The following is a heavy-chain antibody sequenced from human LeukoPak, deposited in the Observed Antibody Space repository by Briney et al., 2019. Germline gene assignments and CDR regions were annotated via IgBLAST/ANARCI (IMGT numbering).Heavy chain of an antibody. D-gene: IGHD4-17*01. CDR1: GFTFSSYA. V-gene: IGHV3-23*01. J-gene: IGHJ4*02. CDR2: ISGSGGST. Sequence: GGSLRLSCAASGFTFSSYAMSWVRQAPGKGLEWVSAISGSGGSTYYADSVKGRFTISRDNAKSSLYLQMNSLRAEDTAVYYCARHDYGDYPLFSIGYWGQGTLVTVSS. CDR3: ARHDYGDYPLFSIGY.